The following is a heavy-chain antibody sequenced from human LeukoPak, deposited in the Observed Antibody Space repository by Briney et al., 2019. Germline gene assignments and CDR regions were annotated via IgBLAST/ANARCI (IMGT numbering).Heavy chain of an antibody. Sequence: PGGSLRLSCAASGFTFSSYAMHWVRQAPGKGLEWVAVISYDGSNKYYADSVKGRFTISRDNSKNTLYLQMNSLRAEDTAVYYCARGQAVAGFYYFDYWGQGTLVTVSS. J-gene: IGHJ4*02. D-gene: IGHD6-19*01. CDR2: ISYDGSNK. CDR3: ARGQAVAGFYYFDY. CDR1: GFTFSSYA. V-gene: IGHV3-30-3*01.